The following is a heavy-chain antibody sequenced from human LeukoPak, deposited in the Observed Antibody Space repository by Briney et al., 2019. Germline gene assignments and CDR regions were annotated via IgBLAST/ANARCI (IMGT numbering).Heavy chain of an antibody. CDR3: ARVGWFGEFFDY. Sequence: GGSLRLSCAASGFTFSSYSMNWVRQAPGKGLEWVANIKQDGSEKYYVDSVKGRFTISRDNAKNSLYLQMNSLRAEDTAVYYCARVGWFGEFFDYWGQGTLVTVSS. D-gene: IGHD3-10*01. V-gene: IGHV3-7*01. J-gene: IGHJ4*02. CDR1: GFTFSSYS. CDR2: IKQDGSEK.